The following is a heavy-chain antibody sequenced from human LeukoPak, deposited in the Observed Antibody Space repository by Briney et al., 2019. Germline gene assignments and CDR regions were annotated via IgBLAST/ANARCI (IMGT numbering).Heavy chain of an antibody. CDR2: ISGSDGST. Sequence: GGSLRLSCAASGFTFSSSAMSWVRLAPGKGLEWVPGISGSDGSTYYADSVKGRFTISRDNSKNTLFLQMNSLRAEDTAVYYCAGDLISGSGSLGYWGQGTLVTVSS. CDR1: GFTFSSSA. J-gene: IGHJ4*02. CDR3: AGDLISGSGSLGY. V-gene: IGHV3-23*01. D-gene: IGHD3-10*01.